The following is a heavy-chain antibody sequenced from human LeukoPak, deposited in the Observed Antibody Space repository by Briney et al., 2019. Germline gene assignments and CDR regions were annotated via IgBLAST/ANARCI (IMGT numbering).Heavy chain of an antibody. D-gene: IGHD3-16*02. J-gene: IGHJ4*02. Sequence: SETLSLTCTVSGGSISSSSYYWGWIRQPPGKGLEWIGSIYYSGSTYYNPSLKSRVTISVDTSKNQFSLKLSSVTAADTAVYYSARRAMITFGGVIVSFRDYWGQGTLVTVSS. CDR1: GGSISSSSYY. V-gene: IGHV4-39*01. CDR3: ARRAMITFGGVIVSFRDY. CDR2: IYYSGST.